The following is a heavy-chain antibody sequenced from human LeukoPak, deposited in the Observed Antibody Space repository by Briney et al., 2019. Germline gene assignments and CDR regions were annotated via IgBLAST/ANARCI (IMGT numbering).Heavy chain of an antibody. CDR2: IRSSIYGGTP. CDR1: GFTFSEFA. J-gene: IGHJ4*02. D-gene: IGHD1-1*01. CDR3: SREWGNGNDLRPDS. V-gene: IGHV3-49*03. Sequence: PGGSLRLSCTSSGFTFSEFAVSWFRQAPGKGREWIGFIRSSIYGGTPKAAASVKGRFIFSRDDSKGVAYLRMNSLKTDDTAVYYCSREWGNGNDLRPDSWGQGTLVTVSS.